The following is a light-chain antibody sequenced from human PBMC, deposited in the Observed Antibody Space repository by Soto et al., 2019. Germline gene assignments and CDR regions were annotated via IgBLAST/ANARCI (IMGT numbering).Light chain of an antibody. CDR1: QCLXTS. Sequence: IPLNKSASALSATVCDRVTITCRASQCLXTSLDWYQQKPGKAPKLLXYDASTLQRGGPSRLSGSGSGTEFTRTSSSMQPDDCATYYWQQLNSDLWTFCQVTNVDIK. CDR2: DAS. CDR3: QQLNSDLWT. J-gene: IGKJ1*01. V-gene: IGKV1-9*01.